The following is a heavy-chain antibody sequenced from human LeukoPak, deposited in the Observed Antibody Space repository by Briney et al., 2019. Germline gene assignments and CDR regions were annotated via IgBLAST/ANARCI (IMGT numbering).Heavy chain of an antibody. CDR3: GGSGY. CDR2: MYYSGRT. J-gene: IGHJ4*02. V-gene: IGHV4-31*03. D-gene: IGHD3-10*01. Sequence: SETLSLTCTVSGASISSSGYYWTWIRQQPGKGLEWIGSMYYSGRTHYSPSLRSRPSISLDTSKNQFSLNLISVTAADTAVYYCGGSGYWGQGTLVTVSS. CDR1: GASISSSGYY.